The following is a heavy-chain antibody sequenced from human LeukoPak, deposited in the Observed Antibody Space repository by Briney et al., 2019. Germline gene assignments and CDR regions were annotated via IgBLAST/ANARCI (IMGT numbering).Heavy chain of an antibody. J-gene: IGHJ6*03. CDR3: TRVPPYDYVWGALSQHYYYYYMDV. CDR1: GFTFGDYA. Sequence: GGSLRLSCTASGFTFGDYAMSWVRQAPGKGLEWVGFIRSKAYGGTTEYAASVKGRFTISRDDSKSIAYLQMNSLKTEDTAVYYCTRVPPYDYVWGALSQHYYYYYMDVWGKGTTVTISS. CDR2: IRSKAYGGTT. D-gene: IGHD3-16*01. V-gene: IGHV3-49*04.